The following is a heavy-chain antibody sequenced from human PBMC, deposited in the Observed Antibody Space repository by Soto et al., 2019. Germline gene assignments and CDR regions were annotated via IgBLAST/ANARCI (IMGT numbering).Heavy chain of an antibody. J-gene: IGHJ6*02. CDR1: GFTFSSYA. CDR2: ISYDGNNK. CDR3: ARAGCDGGSCYTLVGLRYGMDV. V-gene: IGHV3-30-3*01. D-gene: IGHD2-15*01. Sequence: QVQLVESGGGVVQPGRSLRLSCAASGFTFSSYAMYWVRQAPGEGLEWVAVISYDGNNKYYADSVKGRFTISRDNSKNTLYLQMNSLRAEDTAVYYCARAGCDGGSCYTLVGLRYGMDVWGQGTTVTVSS.